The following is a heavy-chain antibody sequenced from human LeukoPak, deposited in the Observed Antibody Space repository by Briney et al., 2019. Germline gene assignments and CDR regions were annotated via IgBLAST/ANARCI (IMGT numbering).Heavy chain of an antibody. Sequence: AASVKVSCKASGFVFTSYGFTWVRQAPGQGLEWMGWISANDGKTHYSEKHQGRVTMSTDTVTSTAYMELRSLRSDGTAVYYCARELHVERDDYWGQGTLVTVSS. CDR3: ARELHVERDDY. V-gene: IGHV1-18*01. D-gene: IGHD1-1*01. J-gene: IGHJ4*02. CDR2: ISANDGKT. CDR1: GFVFTSYG.